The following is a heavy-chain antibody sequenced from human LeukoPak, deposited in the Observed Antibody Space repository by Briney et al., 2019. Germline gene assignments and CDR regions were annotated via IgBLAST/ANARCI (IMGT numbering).Heavy chain of an antibody. Sequence: PSETLSLTCTVSGGSISSYYWSWIRQPPGKGLEWIGYIYYSGSTNYNPSLKSRVTISVDTSKNQFSLKLSFVTAADTAVYYCARWWLIKGFDYWGQGTLVTVSS. D-gene: IGHD6-19*01. CDR1: GGSISSYY. CDR3: ARWWLIKGFDY. V-gene: IGHV4-59*01. J-gene: IGHJ4*02. CDR2: IYYSGST.